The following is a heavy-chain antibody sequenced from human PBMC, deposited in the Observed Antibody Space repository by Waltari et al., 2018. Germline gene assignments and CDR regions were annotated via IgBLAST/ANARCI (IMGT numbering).Heavy chain of an antibody. D-gene: IGHD3-22*01. CDR1: GYSFTSYW. CDR3: ASRPYDSSGYGDAFDI. V-gene: IGHV5-51*01. CDR2: IYPGDSDT. J-gene: IGHJ3*02. Sequence: EVQLVQSGAEVKKPGESLKISCKGSGYSFTSYWIGWVRQMPGKGLEWRGIIYPGDSDTRYSPSFQGQVTISADKSISTAYLQWSSLKASDTAMYYCASRPYDSSGYGDAFDIWGQGTMVTVSS.